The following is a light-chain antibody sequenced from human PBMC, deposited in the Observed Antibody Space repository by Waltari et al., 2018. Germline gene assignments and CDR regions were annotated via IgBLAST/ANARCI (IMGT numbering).Light chain of an antibody. CDR3: SSYTSSSTWV. V-gene: IGLV2-14*03. CDR2: DVS. J-gene: IGLJ3*02. Sequence: QSALTQPASVSGSPGQSITISCTGTSSDVGGYNYVSWYQQHPGKAPKLMIYDVSNRPTVCVNRFSGSKSGNTASLTISGLQAEDEADYYCSSYTSSSTWVFGGGTKLTVL. CDR1: SSDVGGYNY.